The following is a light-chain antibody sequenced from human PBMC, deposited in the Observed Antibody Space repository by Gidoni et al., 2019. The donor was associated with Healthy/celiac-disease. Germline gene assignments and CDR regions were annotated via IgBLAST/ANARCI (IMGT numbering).Light chain of an antibody. CDR2: GNS. V-gene: IGLV1-40*01. CDR1: SSNIGAGYD. Sequence: QSMLTQPPSVSGDPGQRVTISCTGSSSNIGAGYDVHWYQQLPGTAPKLLIYGNSNRPSGVPDRFSGSKSGTSASLAITGLQAEDEADYYCQSYDSSLSGWVFGGGTKLTVL. CDR3: QSYDSSLSGWV. J-gene: IGLJ3*02.